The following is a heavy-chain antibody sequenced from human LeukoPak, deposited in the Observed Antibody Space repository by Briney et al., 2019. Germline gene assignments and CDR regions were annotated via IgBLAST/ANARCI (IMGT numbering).Heavy chain of an antibody. Sequence: PGRSLRLSCAASGFTFDDYAMHWVRQAPGKGLEWVSGISWNSGSIGYADSVKDRFTISRDNAKNSLYLQMNSLRAEDTAVYYCARGFRASFDYWGQGTLVTVSS. CDR3: ARGFRASFDY. CDR1: GFTFDDYA. J-gene: IGHJ4*02. D-gene: IGHD3-16*01. V-gene: IGHV3-9*01. CDR2: ISWNSGSI.